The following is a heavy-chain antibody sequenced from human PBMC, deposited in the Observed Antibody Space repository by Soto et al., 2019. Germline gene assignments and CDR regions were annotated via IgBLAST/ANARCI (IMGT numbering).Heavy chain of an antibody. D-gene: IGHD2-21*02. J-gene: IGHJ6*02. Sequence: GGSLRLSCAASGFTFTNYGMHWVRQAPGKGLEWVAVIWYDGKNQYYADSVKGRFTISRDNSKNTLYLQMNSLRAEDTAVYYCARPSASGYCGSDPCGLDVWGQGTTVTVSS. CDR2: IWYDGKNQ. V-gene: IGHV3-33*01. CDR1: GFTFTNYG. CDR3: ARPSASGYCGSDPCGLDV.